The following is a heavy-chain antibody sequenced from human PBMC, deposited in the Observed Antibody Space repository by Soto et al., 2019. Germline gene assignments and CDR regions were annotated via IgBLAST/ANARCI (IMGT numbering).Heavy chain of an antibody. CDR3: ASPTKPGDYYYYYYGMDV. Sequence: SVKVSCKASGGTFSSYAISWVRQAPGQGLEWMGGIIPIFGTANYAQKFQGRVTMTRDTSISTAYMELSRLRSDDTAVYYCASPTKPGDYYYYYYGMDVWGQGTTVTVSS. D-gene: IGHD7-27*01. J-gene: IGHJ6*02. V-gene: IGHV1-69*05. CDR1: GGTFSSYA. CDR2: IIPIFGTA.